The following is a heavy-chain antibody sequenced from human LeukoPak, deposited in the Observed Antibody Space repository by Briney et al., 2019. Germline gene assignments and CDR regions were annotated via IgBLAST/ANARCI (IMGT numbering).Heavy chain of an antibody. D-gene: IGHD4-17*01. V-gene: IGHV3-30-3*01. J-gene: IGHJ4*02. CDR2: ISYDGSNK. CDR3: ARDIWGGSTTVNEGYYFDY. CDR1: GFTFSSYA. Sequence: QPGGSLRLSCAASGFTFSSYAIHWVRQAPGKGLEWVAVISYDGSNKYYADSVKGRFTISREKSKNTLYLKMNSLRAEDTAVYYCARDIWGGSTTVNEGYYFDYWGQGTLVTVSS.